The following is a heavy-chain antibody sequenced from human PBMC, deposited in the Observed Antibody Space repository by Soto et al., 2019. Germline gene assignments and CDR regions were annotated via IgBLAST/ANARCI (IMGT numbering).Heavy chain of an antibody. V-gene: IGHV1-18*01. Sequence: QVQLVQSGAEVKKPGASVTVSCKTSGYTFSNYGINWVRQAPGQGLEWMGWISDYNGNTNYAQTVQGRVTMTTDTPTGTVYMELRSLKSDDTAIYYCSRFIMVGGWFDPNYYPGMDVWGQGITVTVSS. CDR2: ISDYNGNT. CDR1: GYTFSNYG. D-gene: IGHD6-19*01. CDR3: SRFIMVGGWFDPNYYPGMDV. J-gene: IGHJ6*02.